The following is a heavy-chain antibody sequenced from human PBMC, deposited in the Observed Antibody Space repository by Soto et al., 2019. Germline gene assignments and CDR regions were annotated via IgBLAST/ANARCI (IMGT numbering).Heavy chain of an antibody. D-gene: IGHD5-18*01. J-gene: IGHJ6*02. V-gene: IGHV3-23*01. Sequence: LRLSCAASGFTFSSYAMTWVRQAPGKGLEWVSAISGSGGSTYYADSVKGRFTISRDNSKNTLYRQMNSLRAEDTAVYYCAKPDTAMVRGVRAYYYYYGMEVWGQGTTVSVSS. CDR3: AKPDTAMVRGVRAYYYYYGMEV. CDR1: GFTFSSYA. CDR2: ISGSGGST.